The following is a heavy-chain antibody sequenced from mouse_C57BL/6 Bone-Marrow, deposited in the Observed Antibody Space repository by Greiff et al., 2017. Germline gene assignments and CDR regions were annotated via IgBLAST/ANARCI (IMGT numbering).Heavy chain of an antibody. Sequence: EVQLVESGGDLVKPGGSLKLSCAASGFTFSSYGMSWVRQTPDKRLEWVATISSGGSYTYYPDSVKGRFTISRDNAKNTLYLQMSSLKSEDTAMYYCARLITTVVATYYAMDYWGQGTSVTVSS. CDR2: ISSGGSYT. CDR3: ARLITTVVATYYAMDY. D-gene: IGHD1-1*01. V-gene: IGHV5-6*01. J-gene: IGHJ4*01. CDR1: GFTFSSYG.